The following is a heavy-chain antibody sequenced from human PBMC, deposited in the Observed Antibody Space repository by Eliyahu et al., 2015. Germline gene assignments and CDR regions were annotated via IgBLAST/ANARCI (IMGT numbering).Heavy chain of an antibody. J-gene: IGHJ4*02. Sequence: QVQLQESGPGLVKPSQTLSLTCTVSXGSISXXGYYWSWIRQHPGKGLEWXGYIYYXGXTYYNPSLKSRVTISVDTSKNQFSLKLSSVTAADTAVYYCARVPPRWLGGRYYFDYWGQGTLVTVSS. D-gene: IGHD3-10*01. CDR3: ARVPPRWLGGRYYFDY. CDR2: IYYXGXT. CDR1: XGSISXXGYY. V-gene: IGHV4-31*03.